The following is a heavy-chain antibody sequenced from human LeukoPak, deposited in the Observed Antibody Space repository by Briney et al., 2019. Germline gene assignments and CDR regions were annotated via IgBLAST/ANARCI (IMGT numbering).Heavy chain of an antibody. CDR3: ARALRSYYYYYYMDV. CDR1: GYTFTSYD. J-gene: IGHJ6*03. CDR2: MNPNSGNT. V-gene: IGHV1-8*01. Sequence: ASVKVSCKASGYTFTSYDMNWVRQATGQGLEWMGWMNPNSGNTGYAQKFQGRVTMTRNTSISTAYMELSSLRSEDTAVYYCARALRSYYYYYYMDVWGKGTTVTVSS. D-gene: IGHD3-10*01.